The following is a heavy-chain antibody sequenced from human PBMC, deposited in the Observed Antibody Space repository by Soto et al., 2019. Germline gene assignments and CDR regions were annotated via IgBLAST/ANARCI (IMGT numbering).Heavy chain of an antibody. V-gene: IGHV5-51*01. CDR3: TRLYSSGWYVIGCVHH. D-gene: IGHD6-19*01. CDR1: GYSFTSYW. Sequence: PGESLKIYCKGSGYSFTSYWIGLVRQMPGKGLEWMGIIYPGDSDTRYSPSFQGQVTISADNSISTAYLQWSSLKAKDTAMYYCTRLYSSGWYVIGCVHHWGQGSLLRVSS. CDR2: IYPGDSDT. J-gene: IGHJ1*01.